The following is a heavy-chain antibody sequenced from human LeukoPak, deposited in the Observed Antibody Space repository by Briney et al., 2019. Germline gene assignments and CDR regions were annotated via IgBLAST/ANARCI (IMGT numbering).Heavy chain of an antibody. CDR3: ARDLPNYYDSSGSSC. CDR1: GFTFSNFE. Sequence: GGSLRLSCAASGFTFSNFEMNWVRQAPGKGLEWVSYISTSGSTIYYADSVKGRFTISRDNAKNSLYLQMNSLRAEDTAVYYCARDLPNYYDSSGSSCWGQGTLVTVSS. J-gene: IGHJ4*02. V-gene: IGHV3-48*03. D-gene: IGHD3-22*01. CDR2: ISTSGSTI.